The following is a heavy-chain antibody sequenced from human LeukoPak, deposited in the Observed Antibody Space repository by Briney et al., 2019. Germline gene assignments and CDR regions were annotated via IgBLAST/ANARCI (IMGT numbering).Heavy chain of an antibody. V-gene: IGHV3-7*02. CDR2: IKQDGSEK. D-gene: IGHD2-21*02. CDR1: GFTFSTYL. Sequence: GGSLRLSCAASGFTFSTYLMSWVRQAPGKGLEWVANIKQDGSEKYYVDSVKGRFTISRDDAKNSLFLQMNSLRADDTAVYHCMMSLTAHYYYGLDVWGQGTTVTVSS. CDR3: MMSLTAHYYYGLDV. J-gene: IGHJ6*02.